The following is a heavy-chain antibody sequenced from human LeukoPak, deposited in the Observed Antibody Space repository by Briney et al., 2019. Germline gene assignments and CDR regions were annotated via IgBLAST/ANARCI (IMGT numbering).Heavy chain of an antibody. V-gene: IGHV3-23*01. Sequence: GGPLRLSCAASGFTFSSYAMSWVRQGPGKGLEWVSAISGSGGSTYYADSVKGRFTISRDNSKNTLYLQMNSLRAEDTAVYYCAKDFGYSYGYDYWGQGTLVTVSS. D-gene: IGHD5-18*01. CDR3: AKDFGYSYGYDY. CDR1: GFTFSSYA. J-gene: IGHJ4*02. CDR2: ISGSGGST.